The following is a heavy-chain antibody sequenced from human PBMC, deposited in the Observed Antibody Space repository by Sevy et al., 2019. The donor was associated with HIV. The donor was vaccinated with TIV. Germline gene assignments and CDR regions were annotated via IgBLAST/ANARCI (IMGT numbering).Heavy chain of an antibody. CDR3: ARKMELLVPDY. Sequence: GGSLRLSCTASGFIFSNYNMNWVRQAPGKGLEWDSYIRSSSNDIYYADSVKGRFTISRDNAKNSLYLQMNSLRAEDTAVYYCARKMELLVPDYWGQGTLVTVSS. CDR2: IRSSSNDI. J-gene: IGHJ4*02. V-gene: IGHV3-21*01. CDR1: GFIFSNYN. D-gene: IGHD2-21*02.